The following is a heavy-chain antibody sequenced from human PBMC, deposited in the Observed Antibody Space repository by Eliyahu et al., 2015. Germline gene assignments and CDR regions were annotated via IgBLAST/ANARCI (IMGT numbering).Heavy chain of an antibody. D-gene: IGHD3-3*01. Sequence: EVQLLESGGDLIQPGGSLKLSCVTSGFTFSEKAMTWVRXAPGKGLEWVAAITGGGDITYYASSVEGRFTISRDNSKSTVYLEMKRVRVDDTAIYFCAKDGYSFWSGYYNYWGQGTVVTVSS. CDR2: ITGGGDIT. V-gene: IGHV3-23*01. CDR3: AKDGYSFWSGYYNY. J-gene: IGHJ4*02. CDR1: GFTFSEKA.